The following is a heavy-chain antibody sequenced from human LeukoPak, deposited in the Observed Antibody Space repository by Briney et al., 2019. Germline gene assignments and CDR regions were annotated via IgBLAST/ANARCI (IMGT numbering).Heavy chain of an antibody. V-gene: IGHV6-1*01. D-gene: IGHD5-18*01. CDR3: ARDLAGFGGYSYGMVDY. J-gene: IGHJ4*02. CDR1: GDSVSSNSAA. CDR2: TYYRSEWHN. Sequence: SQTLSLTCATSGDSVSSNSAAWNWIRQSPSRGLEWLGRTYYRSEWHNDYAVSVKSRIIISPDTSKNQFSLQLKSVTPEDTAVYYCARDLAGFGGYSYGMVDYWGQGTLVTVSS.